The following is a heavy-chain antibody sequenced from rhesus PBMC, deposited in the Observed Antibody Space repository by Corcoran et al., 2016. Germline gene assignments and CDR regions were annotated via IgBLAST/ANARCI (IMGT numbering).Heavy chain of an antibody. D-gene: IGHD3-3*01. V-gene: IGHV4-169*02. Sequence: QLQLQESGPGLVKPSETLSVTCAVSGGSISSSYWSWIRQAPGKGLEWIGYIYGSGLSTTYNPSLRSRFTLSVDTSKTQLSLKLSSVTAADTAVYYCASDGEYLDWLLSYWGQGVLVTVSS. CDR1: GGSISSSY. CDR3: ASDGEYLDWLLSY. J-gene: IGHJ4*01. CDR2: IYGSGLST.